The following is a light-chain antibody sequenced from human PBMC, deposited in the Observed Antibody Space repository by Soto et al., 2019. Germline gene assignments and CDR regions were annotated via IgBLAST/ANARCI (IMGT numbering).Light chain of an antibody. CDR1: QSFHTF. CDR3: HQRSNWPPDT. CDR2: GAS. V-gene: IGKV3-11*01. J-gene: IGKJ1*01. Sequence: EIVLTQSPDTLSLSPGEGASLSCRASQSFHTFLAWYQQKPGQPPRLLIYGASTRATGVPARFSGSGSGTDFTLTISSLEPEDFAVYYCHQRSNWPPDTFGQGTKVDI.